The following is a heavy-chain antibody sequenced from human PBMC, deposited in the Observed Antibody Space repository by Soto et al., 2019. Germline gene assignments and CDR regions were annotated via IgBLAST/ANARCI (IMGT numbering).Heavy chain of an antibody. Sequence: QVQLQESGPGLVKPSETLSLTCNVSGAPITNDYWSWIRQPAGKGLERIGRVYTSGATKYNPTLTSRVTLSLDTSQNRFSLRLRAVTAADTAVYYCARYGVVSGVILPSQLGDDSVDVWGRGITVTVSS. CDR3: ARYGVVSGVILPSQLGDDSVDV. V-gene: IGHV4-4*07. D-gene: IGHD3-3*01. CDR2: VYTSGAT. J-gene: IGHJ6*01. CDR1: GAPITNDY.